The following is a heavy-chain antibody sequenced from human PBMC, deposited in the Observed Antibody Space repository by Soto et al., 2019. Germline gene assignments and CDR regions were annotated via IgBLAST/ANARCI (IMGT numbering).Heavy chain of an antibody. D-gene: IGHD2-2*01. CDR1: GGSISSYY. CDR2: IYYSGST. V-gene: IGHV4-59*01. Sequence: SETLSLTCTVSGGSISSYYWSWIRQPPGKGLEWIGYIYYSGSTNYNPSLKSRVTISVDTSKNQFSLKLSSVTAADTAVYYCAREGSTSPAAPFDPWGQGTLVTVSS. J-gene: IGHJ5*02. CDR3: AREGSTSPAAPFDP.